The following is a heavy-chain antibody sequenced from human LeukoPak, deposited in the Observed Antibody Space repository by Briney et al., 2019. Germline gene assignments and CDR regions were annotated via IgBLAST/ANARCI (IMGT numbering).Heavy chain of an antibody. V-gene: IGHV3-7*01. CDR1: GFTFSSYW. Sequence: GGSLRLSXAASGFTFSSYWMSSVRQAPGKGLEWLANIKQDGSEKYYVDSVKGRFTISRDNAKNSLYLQMNSLRAEDTAVYYCARDLIAGRSDAFDIWGQGTMVTVSS. J-gene: IGHJ3*02. D-gene: IGHD6-13*01. CDR2: IKQDGSEK. CDR3: ARDLIAGRSDAFDI.